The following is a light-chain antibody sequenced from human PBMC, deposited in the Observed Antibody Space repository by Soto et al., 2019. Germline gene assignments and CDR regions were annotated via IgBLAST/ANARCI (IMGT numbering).Light chain of an antibody. Sequence: DIVMTQSPLSLPVNPGEPASISCRSSQSLLHTNGYNYVDWYLQRPGQSPQLLIYLDSNRASGVPDRFSGSGSGTYFTLTISRVEAEDFGVYYCMQALQTPWTFGQGNRVEIK. V-gene: IGKV2-28*01. J-gene: IGKJ1*01. CDR2: LDS. CDR1: QSLLHTNGYNY. CDR3: MQALQTPWT.